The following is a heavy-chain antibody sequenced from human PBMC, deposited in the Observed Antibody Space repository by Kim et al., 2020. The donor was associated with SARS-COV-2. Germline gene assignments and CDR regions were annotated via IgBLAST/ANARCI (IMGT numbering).Heavy chain of an antibody. CDR2: ISGSGGST. CDR3: AKDEEYFDWFPLPGVIGMDV. D-gene: IGHD3-9*01. CDR1: GFTFSSYA. Sequence: GGSLRLSCAASGFTFSSYAMSWVRQAPGKGLEWVSAISGSGGSTYYADSVKGRFTISRDNSKNTLYLQMNSLRDEDTGVYYCAKDEEYFDWFPLPGVIGMDVWGQGTTVTVSS. V-gene: IGHV3-23*01. J-gene: IGHJ6*02.